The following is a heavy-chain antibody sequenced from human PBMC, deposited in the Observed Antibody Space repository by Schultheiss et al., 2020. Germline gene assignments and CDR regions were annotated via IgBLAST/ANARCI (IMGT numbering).Heavy chain of an antibody. CDR1: GFTFSSYA. V-gene: IGHV3-30*14. CDR3: TTAVLSGITGTPGDY. J-gene: IGHJ4*02. D-gene: IGHD1-20*01. Sequence: GGSLRLSCAASGFTFSSYAMHWVRQAPGKGLEWVAVISYDGSNKYYADSVKGRFTISRDNSKNTLYLQMNSLRAEDTAVYYCTTAVLSGITGTPGDYWGLGTLVTVSS. CDR2: ISYDGSNK.